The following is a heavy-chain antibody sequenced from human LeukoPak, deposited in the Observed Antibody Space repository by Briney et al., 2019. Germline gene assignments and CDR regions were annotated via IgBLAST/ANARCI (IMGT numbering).Heavy chain of an antibody. CDR1: SFILSTYG. D-gene: IGHD2-2*01. CDR3: ARERNVAVVTAFDV. Sequence: GGSLRLSCTASSFILSTYGMHWVRQAPGKGLEWVAVISHDGSNKYYGDAVKGRFTVSRDNAKNSLYLQMNTLRPEDTAVYYCARERNVAVVTAFDVWGQGTMVTVSS. V-gene: IGHV3-30*03. J-gene: IGHJ3*01. CDR2: ISHDGSNK.